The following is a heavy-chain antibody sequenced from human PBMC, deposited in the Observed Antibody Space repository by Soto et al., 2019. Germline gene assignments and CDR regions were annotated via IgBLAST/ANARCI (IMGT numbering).Heavy chain of an antibody. D-gene: IGHD2-15*01. CDR3: ERERELLIEY. Sequence: QVQLVQSGAEVKKPGSSVKVSCKASGGTFSSYAISWVRQAPGQGLEWMGGIIPIFGTANYAQKFQGRVTITADESTRKAYMELRSLRAEDTDVYYCERERELLIEYWGQGTLVTVSS. CDR2: IIPIFGTA. CDR1: GGTFSSYA. J-gene: IGHJ4*02. V-gene: IGHV1-69*12.